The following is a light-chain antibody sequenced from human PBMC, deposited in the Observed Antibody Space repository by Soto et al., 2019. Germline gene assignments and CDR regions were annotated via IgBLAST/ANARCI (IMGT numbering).Light chain of an antibody. Sequence: AIRMTQSPSSFSASTGDRVTITCRASQGISSYLAWYQQKPGKAPKLLIYAASTLQSGVPSRFSGSGSGTDFTLTISSLQPEDIGTYYCQQYDNPPLSFGPGTKVEI. J-gene: IGKJ3*01. CDR3: QQYDNPPLS. CDR1: QGISSY. V-gene: IGKV1-8*01. CDR2: AAS.